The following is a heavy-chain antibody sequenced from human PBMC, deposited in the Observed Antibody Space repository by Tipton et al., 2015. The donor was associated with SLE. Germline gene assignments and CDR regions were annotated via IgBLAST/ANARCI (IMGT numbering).Heavy chain of an antibody. CDR2: INHSGST. D-gene: IGHD5-24*01. J-gene: IGHJ3*02. Sequence: TLSLTCTVSGGSISSGSYYWSWIRQPPGKGLEWIGEINHSGSTNYNPSLKSRVTISVDTSKNQFSLKLSSVTAADTAVYYCARKRNGMGIWGQGTMVTVSS. CDR3: ARKRNGMGI. V-gene: IGHV4-39*07. CDR1: GGSISSGSYY.